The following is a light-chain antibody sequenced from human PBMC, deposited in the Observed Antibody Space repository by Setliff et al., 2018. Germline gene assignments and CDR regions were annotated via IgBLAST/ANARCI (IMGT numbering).Light chain of an antibody. CDR3: AAWDDSLNGHV. J-gene: IGLJ1*01. Sequence: QSALTQPPSASGTPGQRVTISCSGSSSNIGTNTVNWYQQLPGPAPKLLIYSNNQRPSGVPDRFSGSESGTSASLAISGLQSEDEADYYCAAWDDSLNGHVFGTGTKVTVL. V-gene: IGLV1-44*01. CDR1: SSNIGTNT. CDR2: SNN.